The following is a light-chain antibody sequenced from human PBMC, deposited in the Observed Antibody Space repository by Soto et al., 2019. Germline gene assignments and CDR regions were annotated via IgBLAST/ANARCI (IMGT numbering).Light chain of an antibody. Sequence: QSALTQPPSASGSPGQSVTISCTGTSSDVGDYNYVSWYQHHPGKAPKLMIYEVNTRPSGVPDRFSGSKSGNTASLTVSGLQAEDEADYYCISYAGSNNVCPYVFGTGTKLTVL. CDR3: ISYAGSNNVCPYV. CDR1: SSDVGDYNY. V-gene: IGLV2-8*01. J-gene: IGLJ1*01. CDR2: EVN.